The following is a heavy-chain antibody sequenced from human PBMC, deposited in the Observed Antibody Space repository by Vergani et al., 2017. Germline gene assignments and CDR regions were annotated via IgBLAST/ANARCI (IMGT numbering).Heavy chain of an antibody. J-gene: IGHJ6*03. D-gene: IGHD4-11*01. Sequence: QVQLQQWGGGLLKPSETLSLTCVVNGESFTSYHWTWIRQSPGEGLERVGDIDHTGRPDYNPSLKRRLTMSVDKSRNHFSLTLNSVTATDTAIYFCAGVNTETNGHLYYYYYMDVWGQGTAVTVS. CDR3: AGVNTETNGHLYYYYYMDV. CDR1: GESFTSYH. CDR2: IDHTGRP. V-gene: IGHV4-34*01.